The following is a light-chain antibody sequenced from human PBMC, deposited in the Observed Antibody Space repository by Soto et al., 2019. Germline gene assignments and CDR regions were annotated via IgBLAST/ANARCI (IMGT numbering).Light chain of an antibody. Sequence: EIVMTQSPSTLPVSQGERATLSCRASQSVSSNLAWYQQKPGQAPRLLIYGAYTRAAGVPARFRGSGSGTEFTLTITSLQSEDIALYYCQQYNIWPPITFGQGTRLEIK. CDR2: GAY. CDR1: QSVSSN. CDR3: QQYNIWPPIT. V-gene: IGKV3-15*01. J-gene: IGKJ5*01.